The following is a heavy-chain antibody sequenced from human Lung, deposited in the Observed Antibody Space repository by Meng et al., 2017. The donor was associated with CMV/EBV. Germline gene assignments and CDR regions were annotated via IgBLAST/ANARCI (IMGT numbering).Heavy chain of an antibody. CDR3: ASGTPGRSYCDY. V-gene: IGHV1-18*01. Sequence: QVHLLQSGPEVKKPGASVGVSFKASGYTFGSYGICWVRQAPGQGLEWMGWFVNYVDTYPAPKFQGRVTMTTDTHTNTAFMELRSLTSDDTAVYYCASGTPGRSYCDYWGQGTLVTVSS. CDR1: GYTFGSYG. CDR2: FVNYVDT. D-gene: IGHD2-15*01. J-gene: IGHJ4*02.